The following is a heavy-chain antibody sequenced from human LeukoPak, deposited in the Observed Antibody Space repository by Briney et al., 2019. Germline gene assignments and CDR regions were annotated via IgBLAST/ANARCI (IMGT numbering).Heavy chain of an antibody. CDR3: ARGRYSGTTYYFDY. Sequence: GGSLRLSCAASGFTFSTSWMSWVRQVPGKGLEWVANIKKDGSETYYVDSVKGRFTISRDNAKSSLYLQMNSLRAEDTAMYYCARGRYSGTTYYFDYWGQGTLVTVSS. J-gene: IGHJ4*02. V-gene: IGHV3-7*03. CDR1: GFTFSTSW. D-gene: IGHD5-12*01. CDR2: IKKDGSET.